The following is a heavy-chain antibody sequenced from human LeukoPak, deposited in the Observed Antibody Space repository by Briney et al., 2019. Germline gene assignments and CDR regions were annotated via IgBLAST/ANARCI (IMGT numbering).Heavy chain of an antibody. CDR3: ARDRSTTTFDP. CDR2: IYYSGST. V-gene: IGHV4-30-4*01. D-gene: IGHD2-2*01. Sequence: PSETLSLTCTVSGGSISSGDYYWSWIRQPPGKGLEWIGYIYYSGSTYYNPSLKSRVTISVDTSKNQFSLKLSSVTAADTAVYYCARDRSTTTFDPWGQGTLVTVSP. J-gene: IGHJ5*02. CDR1: GGSISSGDYY.